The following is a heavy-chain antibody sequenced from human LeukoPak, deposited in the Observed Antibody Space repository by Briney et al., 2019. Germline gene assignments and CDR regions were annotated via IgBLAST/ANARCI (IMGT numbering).Heavy chain of an antibody. CDR2: INPTGDTT. CDR3: ARDDYSSRGGFYYYYYMDV. CDR1: GYTFTSHY. D-gene: IGHD4-11*01. Sequence: ASVKVSCKASGYTFTSHYMHWVRQAPGQGLEWMGVINPTGDTTRYAQKFQGRVTMTRDMSTSTDYMELSSLRSEDTAVYYCARDDYSSRGGFYYYYYMDVWGKGTTVTVSS. J-gene: IGHJ6*03. V-gene: IGHV1-46*01.